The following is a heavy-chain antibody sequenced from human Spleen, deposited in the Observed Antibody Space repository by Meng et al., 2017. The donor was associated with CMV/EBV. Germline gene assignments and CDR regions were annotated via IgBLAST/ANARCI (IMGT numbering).Heavy chain of an antibody. V-gene: IGHV3-33*01. J-gene: IGHJ4*02. Sequence: GGSLRLSCAASGFTFSSYGMHWVRQAPGKGLEWVAVIWYDGSNKYYADSVKGRFAISRDNSKNTLYLQMNSLRAEDTAVYYCARDIEQSTDLFDYWGQGTLVTVSS. CDR1: GFTFSSYG. CDR3: ARDIEQSTDLFDY. CDR2: IWYDGSNK. D-gene: IGHD6-19*01.